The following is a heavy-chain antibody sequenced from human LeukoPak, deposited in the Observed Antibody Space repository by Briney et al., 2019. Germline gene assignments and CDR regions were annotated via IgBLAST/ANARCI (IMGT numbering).Heavy chain of an antibody. D-gene: IGHD2-2*01. Sequence: PGGSLRLSCTASGFTFSSYSMNWVRQAPGKGLEWVSYISTSSSSIYYADSVKGRFTISRDTDKSSLYLQMNSLRAEDTAVYYCAREISGDIVVVSAAKLTQKYSYYYMDVWGKGTTVTVSS. CDR2: ISTSSSSI. CDR3: AREISGDIVVVSAAKLTQKYSYYYMDV. V-gene: IGHV3-48*01. J-gene: IGHJ6*03. CDR1: GFTFSSYS.